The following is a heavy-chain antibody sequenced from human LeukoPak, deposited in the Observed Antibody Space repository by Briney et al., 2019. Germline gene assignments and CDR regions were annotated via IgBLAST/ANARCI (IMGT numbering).Heavy chain of an antibody. J-gene: IGHJ4*02. Sequence: GGSLRLSCAASGFTFSNAWMSWVRQAPGKGLEWVGRIKSKTDGGTTDYAAPVKGRFTISRDDSKNTLYLQMNSLKTEDTAVYYCTTARCDSSSCIDYWGQGTLVTVSS. CDR2: IKSKTDGGTT. CDR1: GFTFSNAW. D-gene: IGHD6-13*01. V-gene: IGHV3-15*01. CDR3: TTARCDSSSCIDY.